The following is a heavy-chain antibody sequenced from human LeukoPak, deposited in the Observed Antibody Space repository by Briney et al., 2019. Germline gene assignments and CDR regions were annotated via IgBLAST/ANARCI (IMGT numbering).Heavy chain of an antibody. D-gene: IGHD6-13*01. CDR3: ARDIAAAGLFFDY. CDR2: MKYDGSEK. CDR1: GFTFSSYW. V-gene: IGHV3-7*01. Sequence: GGSLRLSCAASGFTFSSYWMSWVRQAPGKGLEWVANMKYDGSEKDYVDSVKGRFAISRDNAKNSLYLQMNSLRAEDTAVYYCARDIAAAGLFFDYWGQGTLVTVSS. J-gene: IGHJ4*02.